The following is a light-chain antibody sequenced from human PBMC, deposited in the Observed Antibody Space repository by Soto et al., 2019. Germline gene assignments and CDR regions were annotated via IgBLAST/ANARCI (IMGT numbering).Light chain of an antibody. CDR2: KAS. CDR1: QSISSW. J-gene: IGKJ1*01. V-gene: IGKV1-5*03. CDR3: QQYNDYPWT. Sequence: DIQMTQSPSTLSASVGDRVTITCRASQSISSWLAWYQQKPGKAPNLLIYKASTLQSGVPSRFSGGGSGTEFTLTVSSLQPDDFAIYYCQQYNDYPWTFGQGTKVEF.